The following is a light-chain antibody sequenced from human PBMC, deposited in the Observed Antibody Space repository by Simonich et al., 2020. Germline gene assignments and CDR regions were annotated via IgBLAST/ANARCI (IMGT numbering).Light chain of an antibody. V-gene: IGKV1-5*03. CDR3: QQYNSYWT. CDR1: QSISSW. CDR2: KAS. J-gene: IGKJ1*01. Sequence: DIKMTQSPSTLSASGGDRVTITCRASQSISSWLAWYHQKPWKAPKLLIYKASSLESGVPSRFSGSGSGTEFTLTISSLQPDDFATYYCQQYNSYWTFGQGTKVEIK.